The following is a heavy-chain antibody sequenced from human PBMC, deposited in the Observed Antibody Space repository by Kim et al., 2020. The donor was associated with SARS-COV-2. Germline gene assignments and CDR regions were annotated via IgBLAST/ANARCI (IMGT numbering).Heavy chain of an antibody. CDR2: IYPGDSET. J-gene: IGHJ5*02. Sequence: GESLKISCKGSGYSFTSYWIGWVRQMPGKGLEWMGIIYPGDSETRYSPSFQGQVTISADKSISTAYLQWSSLKASDTAMYYCARLPRGTYYYGSGVLDIWSFDHWGQGTLVTVSS. V-gene: IGHV5-51*01. CDR1: GYSFTSYW. D-gene: IGHD3-10*01. CDR3: ARLPRGTYYYGSGVLDIWSFDH.